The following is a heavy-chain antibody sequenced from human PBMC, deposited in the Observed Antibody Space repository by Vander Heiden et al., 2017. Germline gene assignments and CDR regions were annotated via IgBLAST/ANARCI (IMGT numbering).Heavy chain of an antibody. CDR3: ARAERDGYNYFDY. J-gene: IGHJ4*02. CDR1: GFAFSPYS. Sequence: EVQLVESGGGFVQPGGSLRLSCAASGFAFSPYSMNWVRLAQGKGLEWISYISGGSSKIYYADSVKGRFIISRDNAENSLYLQMNSLRAEDTAVYYCARAERDGYNYFDYWGQGTLVTVSS. CDR2: ISGGSSKI. D-gene: IGHD5-12*01. V-gene: IGHV3-48*01.